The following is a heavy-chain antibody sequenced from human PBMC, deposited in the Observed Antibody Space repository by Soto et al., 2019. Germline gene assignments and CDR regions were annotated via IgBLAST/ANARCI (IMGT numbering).Heavy chain of an antibody. D-gene: IGHD2-2*01. CDR3: AKDGDVVPAAIDY. CDR1: GFTFSSYA. CDR2: ISGSSGST. J-gene: IGHJ4*02. V-gene: IGHV3-23*01. Sequence: GGSLRLSCAASGFTFSSYAMSWVRQAPGKGLEWVSAISGSSGSTYYADSVKGRFTISRDNSKNTLYLQMNSLRAEDTAVYYCAKDGDVVPAAIDYWGQGTLVTVSS.